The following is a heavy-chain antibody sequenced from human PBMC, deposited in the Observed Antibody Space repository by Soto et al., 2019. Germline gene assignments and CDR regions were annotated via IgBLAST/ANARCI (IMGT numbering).Heavy chain of an antibody. CDR3: AREYYYDSSGYFSDWYFDL. D-gene: IGHD3-22*01. V-gene: IGHV3-30*03. CDR1: GFTFSSYG. J-gene: IGHJ2*01. Sequence: ESGGGVVQPGRSLRLSCAASGFTFSSYGMHWVRQAPGKGLEWVAVISYDGSNKYYADSVKGRFTISRDNSKNTLYLQMNSLRAEDTAVYYCAREYYYDSSGYFSDWYFDLWGRGTLVTVSS. CDR2: ISYDGSNK.